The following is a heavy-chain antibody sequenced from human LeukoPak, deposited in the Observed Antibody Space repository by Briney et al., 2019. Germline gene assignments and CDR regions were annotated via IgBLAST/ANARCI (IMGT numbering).Heavy chain of an antibody. V-gene: IGHV3-7*01. J-gene: IGHJ5*02. CDR1: GFPFSHHW. D-gene: IGHD6-6*01. CDR2: INHDESKK. CDR3: AISTYSSSPS. Sequence: SGGSLTLSCAASGFPFSHHWMMWVRQAPGKGLEWVANINHDESKKYYVDSVEGRFTISRDNAKNSLYPQMNSLRAEDTAVYYCAISTYSSSPSWGQGTLVTVSS.